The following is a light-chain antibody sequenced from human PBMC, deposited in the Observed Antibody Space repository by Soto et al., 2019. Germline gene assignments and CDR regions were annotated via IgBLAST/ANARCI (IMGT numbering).Light chain of an antibody. Sequence: QSVLAQPASVSGSLGQSISISCTGTNSDIGAYDFVSWYQQHPGKAPKLMIFDVSDRPSGISNRFSGSKSGNTASLSISGLQAEDEAVYYCSSLTATTAFVLFGGGTQLTV. V-gene: IGLV2-14*03. CDR1: NSDIGAYDF. CDR3: SSLTATTAFVL. J-gene: IGLJ2*01. CDR2: DVS.